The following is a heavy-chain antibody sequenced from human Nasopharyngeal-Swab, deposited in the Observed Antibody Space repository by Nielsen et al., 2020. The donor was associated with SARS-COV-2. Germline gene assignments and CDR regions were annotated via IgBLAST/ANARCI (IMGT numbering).Heavy chain of an antibody. V-gene: IGHV3-23*01. J-gene: IGHJ6*02. Sequence: GGSLRLSCAASGFTFSSYAMSWVRQAPGKGLEWVSSISGNTFTTYYTNSVKGRFTISRDNSKNTLYLQTNSLRVEDTAVYYCAKAPYLRGLDVWGQGTTVTVSS. CDR2: ISGNTFTT. CDR1: GFTFSSYA. CDR3: AKAPYLRGLDV. D-gene: IGHD2-21*01.